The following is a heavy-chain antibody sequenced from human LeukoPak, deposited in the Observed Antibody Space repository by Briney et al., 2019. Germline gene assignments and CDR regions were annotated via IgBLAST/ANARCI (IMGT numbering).Heavy chain of an antibody. Sequence: GGSLRLSCAASGFTVSSNYMTWVRLAPGKGLEWVSLIYSAGGTYYTDSVKGRFTISRHSSKNTLYLQMNSLRGEDTAVYYCARFLGRITISGVVPYGMDVWGQGTTVTVSS. CDR2: IYSAGGT. CDR3: ARFLGRITISGVVPYGMDV. D-gene: IGHD3-3*01. V-gene: IGHV3-53*04. J-gene: IGHJ6*02. CDR1: GFTVSSNY.